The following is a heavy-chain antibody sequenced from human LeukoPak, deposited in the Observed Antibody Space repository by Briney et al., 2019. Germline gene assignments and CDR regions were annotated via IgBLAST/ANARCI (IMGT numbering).Heavy chain of an antibody. J-gene: IGHJ6*02. CDR3: ARDKPQLWINSYYYYGMDV. CDR2: IDIDNGNT. CDR1: GYTFRTSG. Sequence: ASVKVSCKASGYTFRTSGITWVRQVPGHGLEWMGWIDIDNGNTNYAQGLQDRVTMTRDTSTTTAYMELRSLRSDDTAVYYCARDKPQLWINSYYYYGMDVWGQGTTVTVSS. V-gene: IGHV1-18*01. D-gene: IGHD5-18*01.